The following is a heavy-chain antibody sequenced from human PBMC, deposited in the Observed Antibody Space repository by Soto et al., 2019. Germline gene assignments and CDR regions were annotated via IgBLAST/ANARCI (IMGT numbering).Heavy chain of an antibody. CDR1: GFTFSSYA. CDR3: AKSGGGGYYFYFDY. D-gene: IGHD3-16*01. J-gene: IGHJ4*02. V-gene: IGHV3-23*01. Sequence: EVQLLESGGGLAQPGGSLRLSCGASGFTFSSYAMSWVRQAPGKGLDWVSLISGSGGGTYYADSVKGRFTISRDNSKNTLYLQMSSLRAEDTAVYYCAKSGGGGYYFYFDYWGQGTLVTVAS. CDR2: ISGSGGGT.